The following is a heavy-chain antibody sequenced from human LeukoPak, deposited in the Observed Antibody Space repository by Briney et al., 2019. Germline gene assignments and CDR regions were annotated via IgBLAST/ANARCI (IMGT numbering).Heavy chain of an antibody. V-gene: IGHV3-21*04. Sequence: GGSLRLSCAASGFTFSSYSMNWVRQAPGKGLEWVSSISSSSSYIYYADSVKGRFTISRDNAKNSLYLQMNSLRAEDTAVYYCARDSVNPADYYYGMDVWGKGTTVTVSS. D-gene: IGHD4-17*01. CDR1: GFTFSSYS. CDR2: ISSSSSYI. J-gene: IGHJ6*04. CDR3: ARDSVNPADYYYGMDV.